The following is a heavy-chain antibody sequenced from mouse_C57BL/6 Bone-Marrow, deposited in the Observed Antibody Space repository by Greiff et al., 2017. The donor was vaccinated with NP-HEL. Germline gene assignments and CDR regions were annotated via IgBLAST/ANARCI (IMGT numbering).Heavy chain of an antibody. J-gene: IGHJ2*01. CDR2: IYPGGGYT. D-gene: IGHD1-1*01. V-gene: IGHV1-63*01. Sequence: QLKQSGAELVRPGTSVKMSCKASGYTFTNYWIGWAKQRPGHGLEWIGDIYPGGGYTNYNEKFKGKATLTADKSSSTAYMQFSSLTSEDSAIYYCAVITTVVAPDYWGQGTTLTVSS. CDR3: AVITTVVAPDY. CDR1: GYTFTNYW.